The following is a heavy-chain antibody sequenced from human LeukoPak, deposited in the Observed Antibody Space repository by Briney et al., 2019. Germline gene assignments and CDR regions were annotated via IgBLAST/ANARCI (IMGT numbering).Heavy chain of an antibody. CDR3: ARDFIHRSGEADY. D-gene: IGHD3-22*01. J-gene: IGHJ4*02. Sequence: SGGSLRLSCAASGFTFSDYYMGWIRQAAREGLEWVSYISSSASYTNYADSGRGRFTISRENAKNSMYLQINSLRTEDTAVYYCARDFIHRSGEADYWGQGTLVTVSS. CDR2: ISSSASYT. CDR1: GFTFSDYY. V-gene: IGHV3-11*05.